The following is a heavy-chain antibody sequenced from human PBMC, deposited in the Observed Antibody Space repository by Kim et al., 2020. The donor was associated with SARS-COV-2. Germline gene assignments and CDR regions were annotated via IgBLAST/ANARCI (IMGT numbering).Heavy chain of an antibody. Sequence: GESLKISCKGSGYSFTSYWIGWVRQMPGKGLEWMGIIYPGDSDTRYSPSFQGQVTISADKSISTAYLQWSSLKASDTAMYYCAGGGPYSSSRTGWFDPWGQGTLVTVSS. V-gene: IGHV5-51*01. CDR2: IYPGDSDT. D-gene: IGHD6-13*01. CDR1: GYSFTSYW. J-gene: IGHJ5*02. CDR3: AGGGPYSSSRTGWFDP.